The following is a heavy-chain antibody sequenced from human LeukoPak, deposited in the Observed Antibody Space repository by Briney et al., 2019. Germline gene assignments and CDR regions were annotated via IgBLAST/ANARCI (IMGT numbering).Heavy chain of an antibody. CDR3: AREVEVAAYYYMDV. D-gene: IGHD2-15*01. V-gene: IGHV1-8*03. Sequence: ASVKVSCKASGYTFTSYDINWVRQATGQGLEWMGWMNPNSGNTGYAQKFQGRVTITRNTSISTAYMELSRLRSDDTAVYYCAREVEVAAYYYMDVWGKGTTVTVSS. CDR1: GYTFTSYD. J-gene: IGHJ6*03. CDR2: MNPNSGNT.